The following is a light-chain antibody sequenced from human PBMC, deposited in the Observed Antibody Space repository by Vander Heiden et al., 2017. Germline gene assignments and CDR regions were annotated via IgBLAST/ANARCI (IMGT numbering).Light chain of an antibody. CDR3: QSWYSITVV. Sequence: SCELTQPPSGSESLDQTASITCSVDKLADKHSCCYQQKPRQSPVLVIYQDSKRPSGIPQRFSGSNSGNTATLTISGPQAMDEPDYYCQSWYSITVVFGGGTKLTVL. J-gene: IGLJ2*01. V-gene: IGLV3-1*01. CDR1: KLADKH. CDR2: QDS.